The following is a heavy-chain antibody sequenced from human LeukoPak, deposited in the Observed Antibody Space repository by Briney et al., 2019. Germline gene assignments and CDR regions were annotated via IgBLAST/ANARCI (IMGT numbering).Heavy chain of an antibody. D-gene: IGHD4-11*01. Sequence: SQTLSLTCAISGDSVSSKSVAWNWIRQSPSRGLEWLGRTYYRSKWYNDYAVSVKSRITINPDTSKNQFSLQLNSVTPEDTAEYFCAGTTDYSSFLAFWGQGTLVTVSS. J-gene: IGHJ4*02. CDR2: TYYRSKWYN. CDR3: AGTTDYSSFLAF. V-gene: IGHV6-1*01. CDR1: GDSVSSKSVA.